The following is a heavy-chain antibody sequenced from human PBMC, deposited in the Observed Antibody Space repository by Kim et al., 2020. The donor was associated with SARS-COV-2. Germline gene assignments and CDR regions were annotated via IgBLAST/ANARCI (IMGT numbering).Heavy chain of an antibody. V-gene: IGHV4-34*01. Sequence: SLKSRVTISVDTSKNQFSLKLSSVTAADTAVYYCARSRIAVAGKGGWFDPWGQGTLVTVSS. J-gene: IGHJ5*02. D-gene: IGHD6-19*01. CDR3: ARSRIAVAGKGGWFDP.